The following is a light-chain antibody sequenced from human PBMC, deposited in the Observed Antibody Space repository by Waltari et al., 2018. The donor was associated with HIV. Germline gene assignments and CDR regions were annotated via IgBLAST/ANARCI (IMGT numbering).Light chain of an antibody. CDR3: QSYDSSLTVVI. CDR1: SSNIGAGYD. Sequence: QSVLTQPPSVSGAPGQRVTISCTGSSSNIGAGYDVHWYQQVPGTAPKLLIFGNSNRPSGVPDLVSGSKSATSASLAITGLQAEDEADYYCQSYDSSLTVVIFGGGTKLTVL. CDR2: GNS. V-gene: IGLV1-40*01. J-gene: IGLJ2*01.